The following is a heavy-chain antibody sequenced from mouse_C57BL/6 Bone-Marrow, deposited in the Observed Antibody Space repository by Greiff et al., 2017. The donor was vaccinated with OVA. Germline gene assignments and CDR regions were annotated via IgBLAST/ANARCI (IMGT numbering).Heavy chain of an antibody. J-gene: IGHJ1*03. CDR2: IYPRSGNT. D-gene: IGHD2-1*01. CDR3: ARSGEIYYGIYWYIDV. CDR1: GYTFTSYG. V-gene: IGHV1-81*01. Sequence: VQLQQSGAELARPGASVKLSCKASGYTFTSYGISWVKQRTGPGLEWIGEIYPRSGNTYYNEKFQGKATLTADNISSTAYMELRSLTSEDSAVYFCARSGEIYYGIYWYIDVWGTGTTVTVSS.